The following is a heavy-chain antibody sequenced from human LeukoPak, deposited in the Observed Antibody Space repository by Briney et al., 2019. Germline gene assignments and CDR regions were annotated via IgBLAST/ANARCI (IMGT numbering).Heavy chain of an antibody. CDR2: IIPIFGTA. CDR1: GGTFSSYA. D-gene: IGHD6-6*01. CDR3: ARGGIAARHMDV. Sequence: ASVKVSCKASGGTFSSYAISWVRQAPGQGLEWMGGIIPIFGTANYAQKFQGRVTITADKSTSTAYMELSSLRSEDTAVYYCARGGIAARHMDVWGKGTTVTVSS. J-gene: IGHJ6*03. V-gene: IGHV1-69*06.